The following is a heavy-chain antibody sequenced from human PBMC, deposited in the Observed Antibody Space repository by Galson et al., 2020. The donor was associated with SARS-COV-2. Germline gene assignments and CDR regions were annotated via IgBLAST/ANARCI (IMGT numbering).Heavy chain of an antibody. Sequence: GGSLRLSCAASGFTFSDYYMSWIRQAPGKGLEWVSYISSSGSTIYYADSVKGRFTISRDNAKNSLYLQMNSLRAEDTAVYYCASADCSGGSCSREMYNWFDPWGQGTLVTVSS. CDR3: ASADCSGGSCSREMYNWFDP. D-gene: IGHD2-15*01. CDR2: ISSSGSTI. J-gene: IGHJ5*02. V-gene: IGHV3-11*01. CDR1: GFTFSDYY.